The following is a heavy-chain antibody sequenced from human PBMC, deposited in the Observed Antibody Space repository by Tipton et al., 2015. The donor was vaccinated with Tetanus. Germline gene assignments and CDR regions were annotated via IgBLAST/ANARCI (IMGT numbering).Heavy chain of an antibody. CDR3: ARDPGIASAGLWFDP. J-gene: IGHJ5*02. V-gene: IGHV4-30-2*01. CDR1: GASISSAA. D-gene: IGHD6-13*01. Sequence: TLSLTCDVSGASISSAAWTWIRQPSGKGLEWIGHIFHSGSPNYNPSLKSRVTISVDTSKNQFSLRLTSVTVADTAVYYCARDPGIASAGLWFDPWGQGTLVTVSS. CDR2: IFHSGSP.